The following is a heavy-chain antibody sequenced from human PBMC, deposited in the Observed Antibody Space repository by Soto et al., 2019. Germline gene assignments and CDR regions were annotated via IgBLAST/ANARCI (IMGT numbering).Heavy chain of an antibody. Sequence: GGSLRLSCASSGCTFSSYPMSWVRQAPGKGLEWVSAISGSGGSTYYADSVKGRFTISRDNSKNTLYLQMNSLRAEDTAVYYCASCPPIAVAGTRGHYYYYGMDVWGQGTTVTVSS. D-gene: IGHD6-19*01. CDR2: ISGSGGST. V-gene: IGHV3-23*01. CDR3: ASCPPIAVAGTRGHYYYYGMDV. CDR1: GCTFSSYP. J-gene: IGHJ6*02.